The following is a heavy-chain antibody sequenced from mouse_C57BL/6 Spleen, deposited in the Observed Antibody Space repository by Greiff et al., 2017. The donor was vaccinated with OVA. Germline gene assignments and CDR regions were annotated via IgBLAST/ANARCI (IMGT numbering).Heavy chain of an antibody. J-gene: IGHJ3*01. CDR1: GYAFSSSW. Sequence: VKLQQSGPELVKPGASVKISCKASGYAFSSSWMNWVKQRPGKGLEWIGRIYPGDGDTNYNGKFKGKATLTADKSSSTAYMQLSSLTSEDSAVYFCAREAYDGYPWFAYWGQGTLVTVSA. D-gene: IGHD2-3*01. V-gene: IGHV1-82*01. CDR3: AREAYDGYPWFAY. CDR2: IYPGDGDT.